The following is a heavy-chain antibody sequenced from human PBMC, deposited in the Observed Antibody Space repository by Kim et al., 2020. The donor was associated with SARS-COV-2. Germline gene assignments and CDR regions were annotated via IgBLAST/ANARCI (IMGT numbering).Heavy chain of an antibody. Sequence: IYAQKFQGRVTMTEDTSTDTAYMELSSLRSEDTAVYYCATARYSYGGFDYWGQGTLVTVSS. CDR3: ATARYSYGGFDY. D-gene: IGHD5-18*01. V-gene: IGHV1-24*01. J-gene: IGHJ4*02.